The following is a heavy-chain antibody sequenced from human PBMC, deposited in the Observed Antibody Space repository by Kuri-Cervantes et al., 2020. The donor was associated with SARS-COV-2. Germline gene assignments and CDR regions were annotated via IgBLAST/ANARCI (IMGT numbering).Heavy chain of an antibody. CDR3: ARGYVIGGVDV. J-gene: IGHJ6*02. V-gene: IGHV4-61*01. D-gene: IGHD3-16*01. CDR2: IYYSGST. Sequence: GSLRLSCTVSGGSVSSGSYYWSWIRQPPGKGLEWIGYIYYSGSTNYNPSLKSRVTISVDTSKNQFSLKLSSVTAADTAVYYCARGYVIGGVDVWGQGTTVTVSS. CDR1: GGSVSSGSYY.